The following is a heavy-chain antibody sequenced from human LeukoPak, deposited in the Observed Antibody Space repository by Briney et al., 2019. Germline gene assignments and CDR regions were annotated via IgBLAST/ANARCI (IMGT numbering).Heavy chain of an antibody. Sequence: ASVKLSCTASGYTFTGYYMHYVRQATRQPLERMGRINRNSCGTKNAQNNQSRHTITSETSISTAYRELSRLKSDDTAVYYCARALRFLGWWEDYYYMDVWGKGTTVTVSS. V-gene: IGHV1-2*06. J-gene: IGHJ6*03. CDR2: INRNSCGT. CDR1: GYTFTGYY. CDR3: ARALRFLGWWEDYYYMDV. D-gene: IGHD3-3*01.